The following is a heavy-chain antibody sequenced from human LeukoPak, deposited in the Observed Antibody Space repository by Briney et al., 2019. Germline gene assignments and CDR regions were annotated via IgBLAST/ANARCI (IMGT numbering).Heavy chain of an antibody. Sequence: GESLKISCKGSGYSFTSYWIGWVRQMPGKGLEWMGIIYPGDSDTRYSPSFQGQVTISADKSISTAYLQWSSLKASDTAMYYCARLSRQECSYGNYYFDYWGQGTLVTVSS. J-gene: IGHJ4*02. CDR3: ARLSRQECSYGNYYFDY. CDR1: GYSFTSYW. CDR2: IYPGDSDT. D-gene: IGHD5-18*01. V-gene: IGHV5-51*01.